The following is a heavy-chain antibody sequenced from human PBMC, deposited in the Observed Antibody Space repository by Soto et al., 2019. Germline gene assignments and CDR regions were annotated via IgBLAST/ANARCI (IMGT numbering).Heavy chain of an antibody. J-gene: IGHJ4*02. V-gene: IGHV3-23*01. CDR1: GFTFSSYA. CDR3: AKVRVSKLRSFDY. D-gene: IGHD3-10*01. CDR2: ISETGDST. Sequence: GGSLRLSCAASGFTFSSYAMSWVRQAPGKGLEWVSGISETGDSTYYADSAKGRFTISRDNSKNTLYLQTNSLRAEDTALYYCAKVRVSKLRSFDYWGQGTLVTVSS.